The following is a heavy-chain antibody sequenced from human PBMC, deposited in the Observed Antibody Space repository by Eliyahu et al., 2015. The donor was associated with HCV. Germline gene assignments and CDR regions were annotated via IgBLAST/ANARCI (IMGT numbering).Heavy chain of an antibody. J-gene: IGHJ6*03. CDR2: IIPVFGTT. D-gene: IGHD5-12*01. CDR3: ARGYSGSDGRAGNFYMDV. Sequence: SGAEVKKPGSSVRVSCKASGDTFSIFAFNWVRQAPGQGLEWMGRIIPVFGTTNSAQNFQGRLTMTADKSTTTVYMELSSLRSEDTAMYYCARGYSGSDGRAGNFYMDVWGKGTTVTVSS. V-gene: IGHV1-69*06. CDR1: GDTFSIFA.